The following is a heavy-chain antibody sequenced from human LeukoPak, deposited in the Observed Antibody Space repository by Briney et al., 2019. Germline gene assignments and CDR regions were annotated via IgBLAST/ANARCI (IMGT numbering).Heavy chain of an antibody. CDR2: IKTNGSNT. J-gene: IGHJ4*02. Sequence: PGGSLRLSCVASGFTFIRHYMHWVRQAPGKGLVWVSRIKTNGSNTNYADSVKGRFTISRDNAKNTLYLQMNSLRVEDTAVYYCGGSEDGYIDYWGQGTLVTVSS. D-gene: IGHD5-24*01. V-gene: IGHV3-74*01. CDR1: GFTFIRHY. CDR3: GGSEDGYIDY.